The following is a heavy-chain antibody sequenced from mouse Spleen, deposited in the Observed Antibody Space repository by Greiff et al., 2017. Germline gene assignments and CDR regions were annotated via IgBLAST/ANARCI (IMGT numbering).Heavy chain of an antibody. Sequence: QVQLQQPGAELVMPGASVKLSCKASGYTSTSYWMHWVKQRPGQGLEWIGEIDPSDSYTNYNQKFKGKATLTVDKSSSTAYMQLSSLTSEDSAVYYCARREGWVGFAYWGQGTLVTVSA. CDR2: IDPSDSYT. V-gene: IGHV1-69*01. J-gene: IGHJ3*01. CDR3: ARREGWVGFAY. CDR1: GYTSTSYW. D-gene: IGHD3-3*01.